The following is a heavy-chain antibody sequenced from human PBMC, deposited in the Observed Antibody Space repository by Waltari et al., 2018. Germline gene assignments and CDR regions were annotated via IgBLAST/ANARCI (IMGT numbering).Heavy chain of an antibody. Sequence: EVQLVESGGGLIQPGGSLRLSCAASGFTVSSNYMSLVRQAPGKGLEWVSVIYSGGSTYYADSVKGRFTISRDNSKNTLYLQMNSLRAEDTAVYYCARVGGKTGTTNPYAFDIWGQGTMVTVSS. CDR2: IYSGGST. CDR1: GFTVSSNY. CDR3: ARVGGKTGTTNPYAFDI. D-gene: IGHD1-7*01. J-gene: IGHJ3*02. V-gene: IGHV3-53*01.